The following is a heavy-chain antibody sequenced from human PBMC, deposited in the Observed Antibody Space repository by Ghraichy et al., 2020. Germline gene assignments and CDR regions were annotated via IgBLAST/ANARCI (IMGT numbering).Heavy chain of an antibody. CDR3: ARKATVTTVGYFDL. D-gene: IGHD4-17*01. CDR2: ISSSSSYI. J-gene: IGHJ2*01. Sequence: GESLNISCAASGFTFSSYSMNWVRQAPGKGLEWVSSISSSSSYIYYADSVKGRFTISRDNAKNSLYLQMNSLRAEDTAVYYCARKATVTTVGYFDLWGRGTLVTVSS. CDR1: GFTFSSYS. V-gene: IGHV3-21*01.